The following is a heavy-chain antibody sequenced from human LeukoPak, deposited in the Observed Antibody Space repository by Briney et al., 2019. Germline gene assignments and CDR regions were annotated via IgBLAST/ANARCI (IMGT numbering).Heavy chain of an antibody. Sequence: PGRSLRLSCAASGFTFNNYAMQWVRQAPGKGLEWVAVIWYDGSDKYYADSVKGRFTISRDNSKNTLYLQMNSLRAEDTAVYYCAKSSREQWLVSVAFDYWGQGTLVTVSS. CDR2: IWYDGSDK. D-gene: IGHD6-19*01. CDR3: AKSSREQWLVSVAFDY. CDR1: GFTFNNYA. J-gene: IGHJ4*02. V-gene: IGHV3-33*06.